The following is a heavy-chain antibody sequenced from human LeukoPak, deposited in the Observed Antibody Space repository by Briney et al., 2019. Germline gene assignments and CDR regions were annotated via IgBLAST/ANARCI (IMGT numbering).Heavy chain of an antibody. CDR2: IYTSGST. Sequence: SATLSLTCTVSGGSISSGSYYWSWIRQPAGKGLEWIGRIYTSGSTNYNPSLKSRVTISVDTSKNQFSLKLSSVTAADTAVYYCARASHYYDSSGYYVDAFDIWGQGTMVTVSP. V-gene: IGHV4-61*02. J-gene: IGHJ3*02. D-gene: IGHD3-22*01. CDR1: GGSISSGSYY. CDR3: ARASHYYDSSGYYVDAFDI.